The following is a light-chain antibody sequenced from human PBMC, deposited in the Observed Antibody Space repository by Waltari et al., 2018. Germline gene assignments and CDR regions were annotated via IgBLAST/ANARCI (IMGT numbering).Light chain of an antibody. CDR1: KIGRKN. CDR2: RDS. V-gene: IGLV3-9*01. CDR3: HTSDSATAV. Sequence: SYEVTQPLSVSVALGQTARITCGGDKIGRKNVHWYQQKPGQAPVLVIYRDSNRPSGIPERFTGSNSRNTATLTITRAQVGDEADYYCHTSDSATAVFGGGTKLTVL. J-gene: IGLJ2*01.